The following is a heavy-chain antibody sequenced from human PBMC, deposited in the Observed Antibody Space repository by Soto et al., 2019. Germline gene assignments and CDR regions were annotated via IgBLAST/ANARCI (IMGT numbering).Heavy chain of an antibody. Sequence: QVQLVQSGPEVKRTGASVKVSCKASGYTFTNYGISWVRQAPGQGLDWMGWISTDNGITNTAQKVQGRVTMTTDTPTTTAYRERESIRSDDTAVYYCGRVRETSMTVEGGAFDPWGKGTMVTVSS. J-gene: IGHJ3*01. D-gene: IGHD3-22*01. CDR2: ISTDNGIT. V-gene: IGHV1-18*01. CDR1: GYTFTNYG. CDR3: GRVRETSMTVEGGAFDP.